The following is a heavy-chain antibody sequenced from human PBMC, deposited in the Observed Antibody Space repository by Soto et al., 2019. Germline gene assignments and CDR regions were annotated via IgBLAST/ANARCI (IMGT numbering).Heavy chain of an antibody. Sequence: GESLKIACKGSGYSFTSYWISWVRQMPGKGLEWMGRIDPSDSYTNYSPSFQGHVTISADKYISTAYLQWSSLKASDTAMYYCATWATSLPGGYYSPGMDVWGQGTTVTVSS. CDR3: ATWATSLPGGYYSPGMDV. D-gene: IGHD3-10*01. V-gene: IGHV5-10-1*01. CDR1: GYSFTSYW. J-gene: IGHJ6*02. CDR2: IDPSDSYT.